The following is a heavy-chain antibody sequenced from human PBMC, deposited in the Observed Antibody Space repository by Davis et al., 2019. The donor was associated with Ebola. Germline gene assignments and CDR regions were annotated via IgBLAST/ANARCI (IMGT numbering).Heavy chain of an antibody. CDR3: ARFNWGHRNFDY. Sequence: PSETLSLTCAISGDSVSSSSAAWNWIRQSPSRGLEWLGRTYYSSKWYNDYAVSVKSRITINPDTSKNQFSLQLNFVTPEDAAVYYCARFNWGHRNFDYWGQGTLVTVSS. CDR1: GDSVSSSSAA. V-gene: IGHV6-1*01. CDR2: TYYSSKWYN. J-gene: IGHJ4*02. D-gene: IGHD7-27*01.